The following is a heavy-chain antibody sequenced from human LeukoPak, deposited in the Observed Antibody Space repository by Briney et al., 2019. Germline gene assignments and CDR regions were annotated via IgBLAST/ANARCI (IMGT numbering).Heavy chain of an antibody. J-gene: IGHJ4*02. D-gene: IGHD3-10*01. CDR3: ARRPPLLLSERLYYFDY. V-gene: IGHV4-34*01. CDR2: INHSGST. CDR1: DGSFSGYY. Sequence: SETLSLTCAVYDGSFSGYYWSWIRQPPGKGLEWIGEINHSGSTNYNPSLKSRVTISVDTSKNQFSLKLSSVTAADTAVYYCARRPPLLLSERLYYFDYWGQGTLVTVSS.